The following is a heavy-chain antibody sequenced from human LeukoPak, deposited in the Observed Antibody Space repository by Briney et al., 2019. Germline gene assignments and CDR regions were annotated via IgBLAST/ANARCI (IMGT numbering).Heavy chain of an antibody. CDR3: ARPMVTTGVDAFDI. V-gene: IGHV3-7*01. CDR1: GFIFSSYW. J-gene: IGHJ3*02. Sequence: GGSLRLSCAASGFIFSSYWMIWVRQAPGKGLEWVADIKQDGSEKYVDSVKGRFTISRDNPKNSLYLQMNSLRVEDTAVYYCARPMVTTGVDAFDIWGRGTMVTVSS. D-gene: IGHD4-17*01. CDR2: IKQDGSEK.